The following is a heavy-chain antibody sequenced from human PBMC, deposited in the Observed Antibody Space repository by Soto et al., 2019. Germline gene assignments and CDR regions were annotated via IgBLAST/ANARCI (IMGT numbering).Heavy chain of an antibody. CDR3: AREGPGGGAMDPPLGY. CDR1: GYTFTSYY. J-gene: IGHJ4*02. Sequence: GASVKVSCKASGYTFTSYYMHWVRQAPGQGLEWMGIINPSGGSTSYAQKFQGRVTMTRDTSTSTVYMELSSLRSEDTAVYYCAREGPGGGAMDPPLGYWGQGPLVTVSS. V-gene: IGHV1-46*01. CDR2: INPSGGST. D-gene: IGHD3-16*01.